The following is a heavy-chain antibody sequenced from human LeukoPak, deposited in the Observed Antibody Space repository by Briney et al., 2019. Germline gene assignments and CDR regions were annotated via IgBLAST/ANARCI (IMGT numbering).Heavy chain of an antibody. CDR2: INHSGST. J-gene: IGHJ6*03. V-gene: IGHV4-34*01. CDR1: GGSFSDYY. D-gene: IGHD3-10*01. Sequence: SETLSLTCGVYGGSFSDYYWSWIRQPPGKGLEWIGEINHSGSTNYNPSLKSRVTISVDTSKNQFSLKLSSVTAADTAVYYCARQGRVRGVQRGYYMDVWGKGTTVTISS. CDR3: ARQGRVRGVQRGYYMDV.